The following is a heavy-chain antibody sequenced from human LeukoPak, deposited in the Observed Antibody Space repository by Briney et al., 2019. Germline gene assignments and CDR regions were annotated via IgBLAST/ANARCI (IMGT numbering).Heavy chain of an antibody. CDR2: ISWNSGSI. V-gene: IGHV3-9*01. CDR1: GFTFDDYA. J-gene: IGHJ4*02. CDR3: AKGPYYYDSSGPFDY. Sequence: PGGSLRLSCAASGFTFDDYAMHWVRHAPGKGLEWVSGISWNSGSIGYADSVKRLFTISRHNANNSLYLQMNSLRAEDTAFYYCAKGPYYYDSSGPFDYWGQGTLVTVSS. D-gene: IGHD3-22*01.